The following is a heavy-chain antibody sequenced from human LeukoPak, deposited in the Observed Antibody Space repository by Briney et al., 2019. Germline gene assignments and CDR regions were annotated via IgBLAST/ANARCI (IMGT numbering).Heavy chain of an antibody. D-gene: IGHD2-2*01. V-gene: IGHV3-30-3*02. J-gene: IGHJ6*03. CDR1: GFTFSSYA. Sequence: GGSLRLSCAASGFTFSSYAMHWVRQAPGKGLEWVAVISYDGSNKYYADSVKGRFTISRDNSKNTLYLQMNSLRAEDTAVYYCAKFMSHCSSTSCSLGYYYMDVWGKGTTVTVAS. CDR2: ISYDGSNK. CDR3: AKFMSHCSSTSCSLGYYYMDV.